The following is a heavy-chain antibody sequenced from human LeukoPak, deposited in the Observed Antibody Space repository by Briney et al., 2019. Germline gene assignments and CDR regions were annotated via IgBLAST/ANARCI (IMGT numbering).Heavy chain of an antibody. J-gene: IGHJ4*02. V-gene: IGHV3-33*01. CDR1: GFTFSSYG. CDR2: IWYDGSNK. Sequence: GGSLRLSCAASGFTFSSYGMHWVRQAPGKGLEWVAVIWYDGSNKYYADSVKGRFTISRDNSRNTLYLQMNSLRAEDTAVYYCARGRGVPGLIDYWGQGTLVTVPS. CDR3: ARGRGVPGLIDY.